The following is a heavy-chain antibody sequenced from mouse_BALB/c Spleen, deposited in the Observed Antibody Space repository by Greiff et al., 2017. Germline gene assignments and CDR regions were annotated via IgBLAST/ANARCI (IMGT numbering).Heavy chain of an antibody. Sequence: VQLQQSGAELVRPGTSVKVSCKASGYAFTNYLIEWVKQRPGQGLEWIGVINPGSGGTNYNEKFKGKATLTADKSSSTAYMQLSSLTSDDSAVYFCARGNGYDDDYWGQGTTLTVSS. D-gene: IGHD2-2*01. CDR1: GYAFTNYL. J-gene: IGHJ2*01. CDR2: INPGSGGT. CDR3: ARGNGYDDDY. V-gene: IGHV1-54*01.